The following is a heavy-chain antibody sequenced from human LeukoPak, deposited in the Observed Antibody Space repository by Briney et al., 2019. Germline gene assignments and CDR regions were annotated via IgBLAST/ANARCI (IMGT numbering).Heavy chain of an antibody. CDR2: IYYSGST. Sequence: SETLSLTCTVSGGSIRSGDYYWSWIRQPPGKGLEWIGYIYYSGSTYYSPSLKSRVTISVDTSKNQFSLKLSSVSAADTAVYYCARRIFTHYGGDGASGYGLDVWGQGTTVTVSS. J-gene: IGHJ6*02. CDR1: GGSIRSGDYY. CDR3: ARRIFTHYGGDGASGYGLDV. V-gene: IGHV4-30-4*08. D-gene: IGHD4-23*01.